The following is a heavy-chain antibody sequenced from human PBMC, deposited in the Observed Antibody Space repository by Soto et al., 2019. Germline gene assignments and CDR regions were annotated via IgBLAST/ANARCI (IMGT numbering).Heavy chain of an antibody. V-gene: IGHV2-5*02. CDR3: ASFILEGTFVRGGTVAY. CDR2: IYWVWDK. Sequence: QITLNESGPTLVKPMQTLTLTCNFSGFSLDSTAVGVSWLRQPPGKALECLALIYWVWDKRYNPSLTNRFIITKDTTKNQVVLTMTDMAPADTGTYFCASFILEGTFVRGGTVAYWGQ. CDR1: GFSLDSTAVG. D-gene: IGHD3-10*01. J-gene: IGHJ4*02.